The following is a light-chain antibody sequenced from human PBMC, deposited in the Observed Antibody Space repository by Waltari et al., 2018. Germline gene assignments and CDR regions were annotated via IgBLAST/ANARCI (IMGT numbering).Light chain of an antibody. CDR2: WAS. Sequence: DFVVAPSPEPLGCFTGQRGNINFKARQSLLYTPNYKNYLALYQQKPGQPPKLLIYWASTRESGVPDRFSGSGSGTDFTLTISSLQAEDVAVYYCQQYYSRHSYTFGQGTKLEIK. CDR1: QSLLYTPNYKNY. J-gene: IGKJ2*01. V-gene: IGKV4-1*01. CDR3: QQYYSRHSYT.